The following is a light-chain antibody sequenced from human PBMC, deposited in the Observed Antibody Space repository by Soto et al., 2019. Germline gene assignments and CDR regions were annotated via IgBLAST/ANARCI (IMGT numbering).Light chain of an antibody. J-gene: IGLJ2*01. CDR2: SDN. Sequence: QSVLTQPPSASGTPGQRVTISCSGRTSNMGTNTVNWYQQLPRAAPNLLIYSDNQRPSGVPDRFSGSKSGTSASLAITGLQSEDEADYYCAAWDGSLNHILFGGGTKLTVL. CDR1: TSNMGTNT. CDR3: AAWDGSLNHIL. V-gene: IGLV1-44*01.